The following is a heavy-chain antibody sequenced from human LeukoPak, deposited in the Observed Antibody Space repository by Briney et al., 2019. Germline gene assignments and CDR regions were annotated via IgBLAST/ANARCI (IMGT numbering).Heavy chain of an antibody. CDR3: ARSLRVRGVPDYMDV. D-gene: IGHD3-10*01. CDR1: GFTFSNYW. CDR2: GLYDGSTK. J-gene: IGHJ6*03. Sequence: GGSLRLSRAASGFTFSNYWMHWVRQAPGKGLEWVAVGLYDGSTKYYADTVKGRFTISRDNSKNMVYLQMNSLRAEDTAVYYCARSLRVRGVPDYMDVWGKGTTVTISS. V-gene: IGHV3-30*14.